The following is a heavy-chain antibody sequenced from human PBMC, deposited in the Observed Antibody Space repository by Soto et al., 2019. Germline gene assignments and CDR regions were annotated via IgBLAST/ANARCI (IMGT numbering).Heavy chain of an antibody. D-gene: IGHD2-21*01. V-gene: IGHV3-74*01. CDR1: GFTFRDYW. CDR3: TSASVADAFDI. J-gene: IGHJ3*02. Sequence: ASETLRLSCAVSGFTFRDYWMHWVRQAPGEGLVWVSRISSDGSVTDYADSVKGRFTISRDNAKNVLSLQMNSLRVDDTAVYYCTSASVADAFDIWGQGTGVTVSS. CDR2: ISSDGSVT.